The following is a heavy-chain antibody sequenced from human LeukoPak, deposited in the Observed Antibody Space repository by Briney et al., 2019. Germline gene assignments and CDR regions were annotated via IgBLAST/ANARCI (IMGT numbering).Heavy chain of an antibody. CDR2: ISYDGFDK. Sequence: PGGSLRLSCAASRFTFSNYGMHWVRQAPGKGLEWVTFISYDGFDKYYADSVKGRFTISRDNAKNTLYLQMNSLRAEDTAVYYCARDRTRSDWFDPWGQGTLVTVSS. CDR1: RFTFSNYG. CDR3: ARDRTRSDWFDP. J-gene: IGHJ5*02. V-gene: IGHV3-30*03. D-gene: IGHD2-2*01.